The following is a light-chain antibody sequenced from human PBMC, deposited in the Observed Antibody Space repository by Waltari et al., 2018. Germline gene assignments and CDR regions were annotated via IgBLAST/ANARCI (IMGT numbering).Light chain of an antibody. CDR1: SSDIGGFNY. V-gene: IGLV2-8*01. Sequence: QSALTQPPSASGSPGQSVTISCTGTSSDIGGFNYVSWYQQNPGQAPKLLIYEVNKRPSGFPDRFAGSKSGNTASLTVSGLQAEDEAEYYCSSYGGRNNLLFGEGTKLTVL. CDR3: SSYGGRNNLL. CDR2: EVN. J-gene: IGLJ3*02.